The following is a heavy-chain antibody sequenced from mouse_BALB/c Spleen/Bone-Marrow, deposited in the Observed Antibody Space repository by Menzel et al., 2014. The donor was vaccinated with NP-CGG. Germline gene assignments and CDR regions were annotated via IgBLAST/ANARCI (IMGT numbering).Heavy chain of an antibody. V-gene: IGHV5-17*02. J-gene: IGHJ4*01. CDR3: ASLTYYAMGY. Sequence: EVKLVESGGGLVQPGGSRKLSCAASGFTFSSFGMHWVRQAPEKGLEWVAYISSGSSTIYYADTVKGRFTISRDNPKNTLFLQMTSLRSEDTAMYYCASLTYYAMGYWGQGASVTVSS. CDR2: ISSGSSTI. CDR1: GFTFSSFG.